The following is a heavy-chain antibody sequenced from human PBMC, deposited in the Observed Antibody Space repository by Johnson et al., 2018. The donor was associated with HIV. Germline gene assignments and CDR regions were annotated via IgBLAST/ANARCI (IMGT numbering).Heavy chain of an antibody. CDR2: ISYDGSNK. CDR1: GFTFSSYA. D-gene: IGHD6-6*01. CDR3: ARSSSSGAFDI. J-gene: IGHJ3*02. V-gene: IGHV3-30*04. Sequence: QVQLVESGGGVVQPGRSLRLSCAASGFTFSSYAMHWVRQAPGKGLEWVAVISYDGSNKYYADSVKGRFTISSDNSKNTLYLQMNSLRAEDTAVYYCARSSSSGAFDIWGQGTMVTVSS.